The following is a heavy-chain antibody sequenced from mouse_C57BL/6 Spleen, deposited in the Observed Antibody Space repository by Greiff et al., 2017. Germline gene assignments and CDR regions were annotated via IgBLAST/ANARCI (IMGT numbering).Heavy chain of an antibody. CDR3: ARSWDYDGAWFAY. J-gene: IGHJ3*01. D-gene: IGHD2-4*01. Sequence: QVQLQQPGAELVRPGSSVKLSCKASGHTFTSYWMDWVKQRPGQGLEWIGNIYPSDSETHYNQKFKDKATLTVDKSSSTAYMQLSSLTSEDSAVYYCARSWDYDGAWFAYWGQGTLVTVSA. CDR2: IYPSDSET. CDR1: GHTFTSYW. V-gene: IGHV1-61*01.